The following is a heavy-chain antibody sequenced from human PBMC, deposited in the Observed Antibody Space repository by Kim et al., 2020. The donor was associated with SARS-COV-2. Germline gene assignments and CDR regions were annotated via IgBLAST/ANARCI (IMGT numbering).Heavy chain of an antibody. J-gene: IGHJ4*02. V-gene: IGHV1-46*01. CDR3: ARDPGWSSSGWPEDY. D-gene: IGHD6-19*01. Sequence: QKFQGRVTMTRDTSTSTVYMELSSLRSEDTAVYYCARDPGWSSSGWPEDYWGQGTLVTVSS.